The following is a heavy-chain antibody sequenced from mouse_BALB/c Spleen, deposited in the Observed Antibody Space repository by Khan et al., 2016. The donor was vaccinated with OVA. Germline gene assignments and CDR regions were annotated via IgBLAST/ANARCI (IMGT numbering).Heavy chain of an antibody. CDR1: GYTFTNYG. V-gene: IGHV5-6*01. D-gene: IGHD4-1*01. J-gene: IGHJ3*01. Sequence: EVQLVQSGPDLVRPGGSLKLSCAASGYTFTNYGVSWVSQTPGKSLEWVATINSDGYYTYYPDSLKGRFIISRDNSKNTLYLQMNSLRSEDTAMYDGATHLSGSFAYWGQGTLVTVSA. CDR2: INSDGYYT. CDR3: ATHLSGSFAY.